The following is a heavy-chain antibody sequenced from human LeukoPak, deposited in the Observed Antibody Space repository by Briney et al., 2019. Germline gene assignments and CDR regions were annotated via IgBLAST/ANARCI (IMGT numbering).Heavy chain of an antibody. CDR3: ARHDSSGYDLQH. V-gene: IGHV2-70*11. CDR1: GFSLSTSGMC. CDR2: IDWDDDK. D-gene: IGHD3-22*01. Sequence: SGPTLVNPTQTLTLTCTFSGFSLSTSGMCVSWIRQPPGKALEWLARIDWDDDKYYSTSLKTRLTISKDTSKNQVVLTMTNMDPVDTATYYCARHDSSGYDLQHWGQGTLVTVSS. J-gene: IGHJ1*01.